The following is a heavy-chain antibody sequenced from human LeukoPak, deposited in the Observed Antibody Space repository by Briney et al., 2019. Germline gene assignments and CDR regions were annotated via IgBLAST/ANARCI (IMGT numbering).Heavy chain of an antibody. CDR3: ARDTSGWSHDSFDI. V-gene: IGHV3-33*08. CDR2: VWYDGSNK. D-gene: IGHD6-19*01. CDR1: GFTFSSYS. J-gene: IGHJ3*02. Sequence: GGSLRLSCATSGFTFSSYSMNWVRQAPGKGLEWVAVVWYDGSNKHYADSVKGRFTISRDNSKNTLFLQVNSLRAEDTALYYCARDTSGWSHDSFDIWGQGTMVTVSS.